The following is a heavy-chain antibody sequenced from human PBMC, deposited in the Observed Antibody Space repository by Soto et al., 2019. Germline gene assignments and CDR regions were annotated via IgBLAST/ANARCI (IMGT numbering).Heavy chain of an antibody. V-gene: IGHV3-9*01. CDR3: AKSQYYDSSGYYPHYYYYGMDV. J-gene: IGHJ6*02. CDR1: GFTFDDYA. CDR2: ISWNSGSI. D-gene: IGHD3-22*01. Sequence: ESGGGLVQPGRSLRLSCAASGFTFDDYAMHWVRQAPGKGLEWVSGISWNSGSIGYADSVKGRFTISRDNAKNSLYLQMNSLRAEDTALYYCAKSQYYDSSGYYPHYYYYGMDVWGQGTTVTVSS.